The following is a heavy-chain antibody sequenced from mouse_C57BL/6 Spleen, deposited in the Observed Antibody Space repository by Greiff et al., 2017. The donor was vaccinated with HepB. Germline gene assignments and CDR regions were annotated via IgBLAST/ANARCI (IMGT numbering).Heavy chain of an antibody. V-gene: IGHV5-9-1*02. CDR1: GFTFSSYA. CDR3: TRDEGERAWFAY. Sequence: EVKLQESGEGLVKPGGSLKLSCAASGFTFSSYAMSWVRQTPEKRLEWVAYISSGGDYIYYADTVKGRFTISRDNARNTRYLQMSSLKSEDTAMYYCTRDEGERAWFAYWGQGTLVTVSA. J-gene: IGHJ3*01. CDR2: ISSGGDYI.